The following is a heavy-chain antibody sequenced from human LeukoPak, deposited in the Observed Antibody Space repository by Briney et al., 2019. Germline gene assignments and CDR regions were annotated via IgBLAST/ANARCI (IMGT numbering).Heavy chain of an antibody. V-gene: IGHV3-21*01. Sequence: GGSLRLSCAASGFTFSSYAMSWVRQAPGKGLEWVSSISSSSSYIYYADSVKGRFTISRDNAKNSLYLQMNSLRAEDTAVYYCARAEASGSYSNYFDYWGQGTLVTVSS. CDR2: ISSSSSYI. CDR1: GFTFSSYA. D-gene: IGHD1-26*01. J-gene: IGHJ4*02. CDR3: ARAEASGSYSNYFDY.